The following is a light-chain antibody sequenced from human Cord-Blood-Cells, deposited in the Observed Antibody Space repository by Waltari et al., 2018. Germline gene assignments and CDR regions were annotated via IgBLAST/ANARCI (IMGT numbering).Light chain of an antibody. CDR2: KAS. Sequence: ITCRASQSISSWLAWYQQKPGKAPKLLIYKASSLESGVPSRFSGSGSGTEFTLTISSLQPDDFATYYCQQYNSYSYSFGQGTKLEIK. CDR1: QSISSW. CDR3: QQYNSYSYS. J-gene: IGKJ2*03. V-gene: IGKV1-5*03.